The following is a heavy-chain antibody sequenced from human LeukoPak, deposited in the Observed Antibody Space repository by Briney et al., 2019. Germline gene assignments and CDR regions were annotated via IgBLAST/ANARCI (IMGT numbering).Heavy chain of an antibody. CDR2: IDPSDSYT. J-gene: IGHJ6*02. Sequence: GESLKISCKGSGYSFTSYWISWVRQMPGKGLEWMGRIDPSDSYTNYSPSFQGHVTISADKSISTAYLQWSSLKASDTAMYYCARLPSPDYYYYGMDVWGQGTTVTVSS. CDR3: ARLPSPDYYYYGMDV. V-gene: IGHV5-10-1*01. CDR1: GYSFTSYW.